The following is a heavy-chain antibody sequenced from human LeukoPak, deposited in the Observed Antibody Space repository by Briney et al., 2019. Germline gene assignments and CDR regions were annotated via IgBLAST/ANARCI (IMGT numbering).Heavy chain of an antibody. Sequence: AGGSLRLSCAASGFSFSNYAMTWVRQAPGKGLEWVSAISGSGDSTYYADSVKGRFTISRDNSKNTLYLQMISLRAEDTAVYYCAKGGSIVVAPAAEHWGQGTLVTVSS. D-gene: IGHD2-2*01. J-gene: IGHJ1*01. CDR3: AKGGSIVVAPAAEH. CDR1: GFSFSNYA. V-gene: IGHV3-23*01. CDR2: ISGSGDST.